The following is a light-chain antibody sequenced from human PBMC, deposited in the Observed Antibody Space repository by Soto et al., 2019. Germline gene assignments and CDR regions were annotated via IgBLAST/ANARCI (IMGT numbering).Light chain of an antibody. CDR1: QSVSSY. Sequence: IGLTQSPATLSFSPGERATLSCRASQSVSSYLAWYQQKPGQAPRLLIYDASNRATGIPARFSGSGSGTEFTLTISSLQPEDFATYYCLQYNSYPRTFGQGTKVDIK. CDR2: DAS. J-gene: IGKJ1*01. CDR3: LQYNSYPRT. V-gene: IGKV3-11*01.